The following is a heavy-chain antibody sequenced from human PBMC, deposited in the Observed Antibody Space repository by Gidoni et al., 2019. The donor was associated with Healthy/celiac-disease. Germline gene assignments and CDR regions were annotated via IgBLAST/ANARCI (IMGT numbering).Heavy chain of an antibody. J-gene: IGHJ4*02. CDR3: TRSSRYQLLRPVDY. CDR1: GFTFSSYA. CDR2: ISGSGGST. V-gene: IGHV3-23*01. D-gene: IGHD2-2*01. Sequence: EVQLLESGGGLVQPGGSLRLSCAASGFTFSSYAMSWVRQAPGKGLEWVPAISGSGGSTYYADSVKGRFTISRDNSKNTLYLQMNSLRAEDTAVYYCTRSSRYQLLRPVDYWGQGTLVTVSS.